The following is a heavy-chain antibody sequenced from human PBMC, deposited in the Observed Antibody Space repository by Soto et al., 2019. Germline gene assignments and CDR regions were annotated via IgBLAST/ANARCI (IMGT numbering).Heavy chain of an antibody. CDR3: ASASSRWNGALLFDY. J-gene: IGHJ4*02. D-gene: IGHD6-13*01. Sequence: EVQLVESGGGLVQPGGSLRLSCAASGFTFSSYSMNWVRQAPGKGLEWVSYISSSSSTIYYADSVKGRFTISRDNAKNSLYLQMNSLRAEDTAVYYCASASSRWNGALLFDYWGQGTLVTVSS. V-gene: IGHV3-48*01. CDR1: GFTFSSYS. CDR2: ISSSSSTI.